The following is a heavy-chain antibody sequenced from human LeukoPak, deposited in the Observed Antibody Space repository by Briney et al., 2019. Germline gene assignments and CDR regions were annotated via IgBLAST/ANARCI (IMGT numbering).Heavy chain of an antibody. J-gene: IGHJ4*02. CDR1: GFTFTNYW. CDR3: ARDQG. V-gene: IGHV3-7*01. CDR2: REEDGSEE. Sequence: GGTLRLSCAASGFTFTNYWMSWVRQAPGKGLEWGANREEDGSEEYYVDSVKGPFTISRDNAKNSLYLQLNSLRAEDTAVYYCARDQGWGQGTLVTVSS.